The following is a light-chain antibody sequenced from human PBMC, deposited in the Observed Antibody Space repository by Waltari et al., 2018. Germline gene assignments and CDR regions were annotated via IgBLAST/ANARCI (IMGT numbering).Light chain of an antibody. V-gene: IGKV4-1*01. CDR2: WAS. J-gene: IGKJ1*01. Sequence: DIVMTQSPDSLAGSLGERATINCKSSQSVLYNSNNKNYIAWYQQKPGQPPKLPSYWASGRQAVGPDRFSCGGSGTDVTLTISSLQAEDLAVYYCQQYYSSPRTFGQGTKVEIK. CDR1: QSVLYNSNNKNY. CDR3: QQYYSSPRT.